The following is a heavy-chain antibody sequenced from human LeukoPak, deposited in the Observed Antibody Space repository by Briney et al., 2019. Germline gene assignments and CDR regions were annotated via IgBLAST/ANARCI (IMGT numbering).Heavy chain of an antibody. D-gene: IGHD3-16*02. CDR3: AREADIVSFDL. CDR1: GYTFTVNH. V-gene: IGHV1-2*02. Sequence: ASVKVSCKPSGYTFTVNHVHWVRQAPGQGLEWMGWNDPNSGGTKYAQKIQDRVAMTSDTSISTAYMELSGLRSDDTAVYFCAREADIVSFDLWGRGTRVTVSS. J-gene: IGHJ2*01. CDR2: NDPNSGGT.